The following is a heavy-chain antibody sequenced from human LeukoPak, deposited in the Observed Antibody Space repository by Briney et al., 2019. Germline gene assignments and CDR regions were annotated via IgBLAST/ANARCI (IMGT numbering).Heavy chain of an antibody. CDR2: ISAYNGNT. Sequence: ASVKVSCKASGYTFTSYGISWVRQAPGQGLEWMGWISAYNGNTNYAQKLQGRVTMTTDTSTSTAYMGLRSLKSDDTAVYYCAREGYCSGGSCYDYWGQGTLVTVSS. CDR1: GYTFTSYG. V-gene: IGHV1-18*01. CDR3: AREGYCSGGSCYDY. D-gene: IGHD2-15*01. J-gene: IGHJ4*02.